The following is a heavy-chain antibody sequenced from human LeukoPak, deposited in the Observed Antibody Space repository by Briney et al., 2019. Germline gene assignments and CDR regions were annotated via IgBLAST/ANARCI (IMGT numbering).Heavy chain of an antibody. D-gene: IGHD2-21*02. J-gene: IGHJ4*02. CDR3: AKDRLLNCRGDCYIFDY. Sequence: GGSLRLSCAASGFTFSSYSMNWVRQAPGKGLEWVSSISSSSSYIYYADSVKGRFTISRDNAKNSLYLQVNGLRTEDTAVYYCAKDRLLNCRGDCYIFDYWGQGTVVTVSS. CDR1: GFTFSSYS. V-gene: IGHV3-21*04. CDR2: ISSSSSYI.